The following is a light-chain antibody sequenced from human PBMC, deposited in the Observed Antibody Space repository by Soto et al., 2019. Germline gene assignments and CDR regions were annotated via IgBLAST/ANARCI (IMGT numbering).Light chain of an antibody. CDR3: KSYAGSNPYV. V-gene: IGLV2-8*01. Sequence: QSALTQPPSASGSPGQSVTISCNGTKNDIGVYDFVSWYQHHPGKAPRLIIYEVVQRPSGVPDRFSGSKSGNTASLTVSGLQAADEGDYFCKSYAGSNPYVFGSGTKVTV. CDR2: EVV. CDR1: KNDIGVYDF. J-gene: IGLJ1*01.